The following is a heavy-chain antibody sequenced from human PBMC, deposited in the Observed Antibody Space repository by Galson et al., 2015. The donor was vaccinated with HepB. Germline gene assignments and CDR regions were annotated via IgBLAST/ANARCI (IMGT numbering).Heavy chain of an antibody. D-gene: IGHD3-9*01. J-gene: IGHJ6*02. Sequence: SVKVSCKASGYTFTSYAMHWVRQAPGQRLEWMGWINAGNGNTKYSQKFQSRVTITRDTSASTAYMELSSLRSEDTAVYYCARRLTEYFYYYGMDVWGQGTTVTVSS. CDR3: ARRLTEYFYYYGMDV. V-gene: IGHV1-3*01. CDR2: INAGNGNT. CDR1: GYTFTSYA.